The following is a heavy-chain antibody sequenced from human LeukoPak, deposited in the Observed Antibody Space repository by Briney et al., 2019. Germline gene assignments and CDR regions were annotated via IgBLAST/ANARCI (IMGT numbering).Heavy chain of an antibody. V-gene: IGHV1-69*13. CDR1: GGTFSSYA. Sequence: SVKVSCEASGGTFSSYAISWVRQAPGQGLEWMGGIIPIFGTANYAQKFQGRVTITADESTSTAYMELSSLRSEDTAVYYCARSPGSRTEIDYRGQGTLVTVSS. J-gene: IGHJ4*02. D-gene: IGHD3-10*01. CDR2: IIPIFGTA. CDR3: ARSPGSRTEIDY.